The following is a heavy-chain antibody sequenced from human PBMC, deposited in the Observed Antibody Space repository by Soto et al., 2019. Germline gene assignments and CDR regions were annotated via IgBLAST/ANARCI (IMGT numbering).Heavy chain of an antibody. J-gene: IGHJ5*02. CDR3: ARSPSRITGTTSWFDP. CDR2: ISAYNGNT. CDR1: GYTFTTYG. V-gene: IGHV1-18*01. D-gene: IGHD1-7*01. Sequence: ASVKVSCKASGYTFTTYGISWVRQAPGQGLEWMGWISAYNGNTNYAQNLQGRVAMTTDTSTSTAYMEPSSLRSEDTAVYYCARSPSRITGTTSWFDPWGQGTLVTVSS.